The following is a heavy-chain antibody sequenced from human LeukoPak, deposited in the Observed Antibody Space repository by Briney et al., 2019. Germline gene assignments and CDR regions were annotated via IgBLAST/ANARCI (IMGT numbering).Heavy chain of an antibody. CDR2: ISSNGATI. V-gene: IGHV3-48*03. Sequence: GGSLRLSCAASGFTFSSFEMNWVRQAPGKGLEWVSYISSNGATIYYADSVKGRFTISRDNAKNSLYLQMNSLRAEDTAVYYCARDGRHYCSGGSCYSPYWYFDLWGRGPLVTVSS. CDR3: ARDGRHYCSGGSCYSPYWYFDL. CDR1: GFTFSSFE. J-gene: IGHJ2*01. D-gene: IGHD2-15*01.